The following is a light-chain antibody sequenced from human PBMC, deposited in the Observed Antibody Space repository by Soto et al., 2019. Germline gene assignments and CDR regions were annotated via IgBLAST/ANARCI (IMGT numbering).Light chain of an antibody. V-gene: IGLV3-25*03. J-gene: IGLJ2*01. CDR2: KDS. Sequence: SYELTQPPSVSVSPGQTARITCSGDASSKQYAYWYQQKPGQAPVLVIYKDSARPSGIPERFSGSSSGTTVTLTISGVQAEDEADYYCQSAGSSVVFGGGTKLTVL. CDR3: QSAGSSVV. CDR1: ASSKQY.